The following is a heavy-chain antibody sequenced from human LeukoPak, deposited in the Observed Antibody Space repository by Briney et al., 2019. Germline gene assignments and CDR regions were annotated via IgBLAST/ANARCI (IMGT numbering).Heavy chain of an antibody. D-gene: IGHD3-22*01. V-gene: IGHV3-33*01. CDR1: GFSFSSYG. CDR2: IWYDGSTK. Sequence: PGGSLRLSCASSGFSFSSYGMHWVRQAPGKGLEWVAVIWYDGSTKYYADSVQGRFAISRDNSKNTLYLQMNTLRAEDTAVYYCARSLCDSSGYYFDHWGQGTLVTVSS. CDR3: ARSLCDSSGYYFDH. J-gene: IGHJ4*02.